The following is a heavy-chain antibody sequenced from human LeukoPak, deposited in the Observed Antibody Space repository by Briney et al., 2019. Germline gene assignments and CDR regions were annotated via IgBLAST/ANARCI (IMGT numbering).Heavy chain of an antibody. CDR3: ASNGVAGPPYYFDY. D-gene: IGHD6-19*01. CDR1: GFTFSSYA. V-gene: IGHV3-30*04. CDR2: ISYSGGAQK. Sequence: PGRSLRLSCEAFGFTFSSYAMHWVRQAPGKGLEWVAVISYSGGAQKFYADSVNGRFTISRDNSKNTLYLQMNSLRAEDTAVYYCASNGVAGPPYYFDYWGQGTLVTVSS. J-gene: IGHJ4*02.